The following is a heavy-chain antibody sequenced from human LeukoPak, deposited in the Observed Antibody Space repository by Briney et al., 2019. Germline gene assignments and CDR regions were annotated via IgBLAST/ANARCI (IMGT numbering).Heavy chain of an antibody. CDR1: GGSISSYY. Sequence: PSETLSLTCTVSGGSISSYYWSWIRQPAGKGLEWIGRIYTSGSTNYNPSLKSRVTMSVDTSKNQFSLKLSSVTAADTAVYYCARDTTTYGSEKYTIGMDVWGQGTTVTVPS. D-gene: IGHD3-10*01. CDR2: IYTSGST. CDR3: ARDTTTYGSEKYTIGMDV. J-gene: IGHJ6*02. V-gene: IGHV4-4*07.